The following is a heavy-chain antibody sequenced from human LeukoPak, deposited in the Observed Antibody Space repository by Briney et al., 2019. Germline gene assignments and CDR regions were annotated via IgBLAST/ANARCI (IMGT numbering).Heavy chain of an antibody. CDR1: GASISSHS. J-gene: IGHJ4*02. V-gene: IGHV4-59*11. Sequence: SETLSLTCTVSGASISSHSWSWIRQPPGKGLEWIGYIFYTGITNYNPSLKSRVTISVDTSKNQFSLKMSSVTAADTAVYYCARDGYSGTSHFDHWGQGTLVTVSS. D-gene: IGHD1-26*01. CDR2: IFYTGIT. CDR3: ARDGYSGTSHFDH.